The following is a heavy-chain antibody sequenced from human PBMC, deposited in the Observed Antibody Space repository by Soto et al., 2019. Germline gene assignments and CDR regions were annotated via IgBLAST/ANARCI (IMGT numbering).Heavy chain of an antibody. CDR3: EREITTRGIDD. D-gene: IGHD1-1*01. J-gene: IGHJ6*04. CDR2: MNPNSGNT. Sequence: QVQLVQSGAEVKKPGASVKVSCKASGYTFTSYDINWVRQATGQGLEWMGWMNPNSGNTGYAQKFQGRVTMTRNSSLTTAYIELSSLRSEETAVYYCEREITTRGIDDWGEGTTDTVSS. V-gene: IGHV1-8*01. CDR1: GYTFTSYD.